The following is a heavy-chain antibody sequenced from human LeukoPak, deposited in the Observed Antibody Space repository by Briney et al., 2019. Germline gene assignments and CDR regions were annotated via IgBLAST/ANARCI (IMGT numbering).Heavy chain of an antibody. Sequence: SGPTLVNPTQTLTLTCTFSGFSLSTSGVGVGGIRQPPGKALEWLALIHLDDDKRYSPSLNSRLTITKDTSKHQVVLTMTNMDPVDTATYYCAQWLNYYFDYWGQGTLVTVSS. CDR2: IHLDDDK. D-gene: IGHD6-19*01. V-gene: IGHV2-5*02. CDR1: GFSLSTSGVG. J-gene: IGHJ4*02. CDR3: AQWLNYYFDY.